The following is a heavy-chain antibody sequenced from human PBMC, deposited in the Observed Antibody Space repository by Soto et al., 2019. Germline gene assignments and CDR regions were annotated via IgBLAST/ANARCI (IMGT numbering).Heavy chain of an antibody. J-gene: IGHJ4*02. CDR1: GGSISSSSYY. V-gene: IGHV4-39*01. D-gene: IGHD6-13*01. CDR3: ARLGVAAAGTGVEDY. Sequence: SSETLSLTCTVSGGSISSSSYYWGWIRQAPGKGLEWIGSIYYSGSTYYNPSLKSRVTISVDTSKNQFSLKLSSVTAADTAVYYCARLGVAAAGTGVEDYWGQGTLVTVSS. CDR2: IYYSGST.